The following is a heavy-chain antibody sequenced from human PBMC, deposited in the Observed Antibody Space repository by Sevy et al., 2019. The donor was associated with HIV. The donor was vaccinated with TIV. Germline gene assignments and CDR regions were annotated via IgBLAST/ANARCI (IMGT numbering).Heavy chain of an antibody. V-gene: IGHV4-59*01. CDR3: AGDRGSRTYYYYGMDV. J-gene: IGHJ6*02. CDR1: GGSISSYY. CDR2: IYYSGST. D-gene: IGHD2-2*01. Sequence: SETLSLTCTVSGGSISSYYWSWIRQPPGKGLEWIGYIYYSGSTNYNPSLKSRVTISVDTSKNQFSLKLSSVTAADTAGYSCAGDRGSRTYYYYGMDVWGQGTTVTVSS.